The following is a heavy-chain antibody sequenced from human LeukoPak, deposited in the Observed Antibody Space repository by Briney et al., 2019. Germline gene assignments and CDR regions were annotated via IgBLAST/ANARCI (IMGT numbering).Heavy chain of an antibody. CDR2: IYHSGST. Sequence: SETLSLTCTVSGGSISSYYWSWIRQPPGKGLEWIGYIYHSGSTNYNPSLKSRVTISVDTSKKQFSLKLRSVTAADTAVYYCARVSGYDWESFYDYWGQGTLVTVSS. V-gene: IGHV4-59*01. CDR1: GGSISSYY. J-gene: IGHJ4*02. CDR3: ARVSGYDWESFYDY. D-gene: IGHD5-12*01.